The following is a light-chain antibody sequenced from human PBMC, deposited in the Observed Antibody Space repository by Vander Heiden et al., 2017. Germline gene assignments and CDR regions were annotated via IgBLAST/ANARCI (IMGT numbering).Light chain of an antibody. CDR2: KAS. CDR3: QKYDTKGYT. Sequence: DIQMTQSPSTLSASVGGRVTLTCRASQGISNWLAWYQQKPWKSPTLLIYKASTLETGVPSRCSGSGSGTEFTLTSNSLQPDDFATYYCQKYDTKGYTFGPGTKVDIK. CDR1: QGISNW. V-gene: IGKV1-5*03. J-gene: IGKJ3*01.